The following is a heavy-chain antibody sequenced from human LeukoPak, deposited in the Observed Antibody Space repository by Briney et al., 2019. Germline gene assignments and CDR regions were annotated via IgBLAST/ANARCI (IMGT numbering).Heavy chain of an antibody. Sequence: GESLKISCKGSGYSFTSYWIGWVRQMPGKGLEWMGMIYPGDSDTRYSPSFRGQVTISADKSITTAYLQWSSLKASDTAMYYCARRSGVYCSGSSCYSGGWFDPWGQGTLVTVSS. D-gene: IGHD2-15*01. J-gene: IGHJ5*02. CDR1: GYSFTSYW. CDR2: IYPGDSDT. CDR3: ARRSGVYCSGSSCYSGGWFDP. V-gene: IGHV5-51*01.